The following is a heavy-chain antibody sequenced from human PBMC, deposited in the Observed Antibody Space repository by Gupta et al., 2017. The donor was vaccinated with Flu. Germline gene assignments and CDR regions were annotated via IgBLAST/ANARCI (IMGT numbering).Heavy chain of an antibody. CDR1: GFSFDEYA. CDR3: AKGFGYDLWSGLGY. D-gene: IGHD3-3*01. J-gene: IGHJ4*02. V-gene: IGHV3-9*01. CDR2: ISWNSGSI. Sequence: EVQLVESGGGLVQPGRSLRLSCAASGFSFDEYAMHWVRQAPGKGLEWVSGISWNSGSIGYADSVKGRFTISRDNAKNSLYLQMNSLRAEDTALYYCAKGFGYDLWSGLGYWGQGTLVTVSS.